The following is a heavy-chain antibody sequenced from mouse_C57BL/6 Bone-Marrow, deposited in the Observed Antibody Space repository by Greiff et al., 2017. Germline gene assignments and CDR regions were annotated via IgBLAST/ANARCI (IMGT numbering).Heavy chain of an antibody. CDR1: GFTIKDYY. D-gene: IGHD2-3*01. CDR2: IDPEDGDT. V-gene: IGHV14-1*01. Sequence: EVQRVESGAELVRPGASVKLSCTASGFTIKDYYMHWVKQRPEQGLEWIGRIDPEDGDTEYAPKFQGKATMTADTSSNTAYLQLSSLTSEDTAVXYCTTPFYDGDSHWYFDVWGTGTTVTVSS. J-gene: IGHJ1*03. CDR3: TTPFYDGDSHWYFDV.